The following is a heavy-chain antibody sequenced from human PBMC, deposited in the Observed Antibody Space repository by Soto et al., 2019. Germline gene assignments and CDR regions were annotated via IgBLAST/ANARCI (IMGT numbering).Heavy chain of an antibody. J-gene: IGHJ6*02. CDR3: ARGGYYVSSGSRNYHYYGMNV. CDR1: GYTFTSYG. CDR2: ISAYDGNT. Sequence: QVQLVQSGAEVKKPGASVKVSCKASGYTFTSYGINWVRQAPGQGLEWLGWISAYDGNTKYAQILQGRVSMTTDTSTNTAYMELRSLRSDDTAVYYCARGGYYVSSGSRNYHYYGMNVWGQGTTVTVSS. D-gene: IGHD3-22*01. V-gene: IGHV1-18*01.